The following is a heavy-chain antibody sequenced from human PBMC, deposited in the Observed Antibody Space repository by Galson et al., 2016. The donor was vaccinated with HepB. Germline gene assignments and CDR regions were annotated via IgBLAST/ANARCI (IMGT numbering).Heavy chain of an antibody. D-gene: IGHD4-17*01. V-gene: IGHV1-8*01. J-gene: IGHJ4*02. CDR1: GYRFNSYD. CDR3: ARRRASDYGDSILPGH. CDR2: INPDNGNT. Sequence: SVKVSCKASGYRFNSYDINWLRQARGQGLEWMGWINPDNGNTAYAQNFQGRVAMTRVSSIQTAYLELTSLTSDDTAVYYCARRRASDYGDSILPGHWGQGTLVSVSS.